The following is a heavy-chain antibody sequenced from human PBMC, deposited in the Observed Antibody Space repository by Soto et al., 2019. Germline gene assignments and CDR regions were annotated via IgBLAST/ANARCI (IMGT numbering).Heavy chain of an antibody. CDR3: ARARGSYRESAIFDY. CDR2: ISSSSSYI. J-gene: IGHJ4*02. Sequence: EVQLVESGGGLVKPGGSLRLSCAASGFTFSSYSMNWVRQAPGKGLEWVSSISSSSSYIYYADSVKGRFTISRDNAKNSLYLQMNSLRAEDTAVYYCARARGSYRESAIFDYWGQGTLVTVSS. D-gene: IGHD1-26*01. V-gene: IGHV3-21*01. CDR1: GFTFSSYS.